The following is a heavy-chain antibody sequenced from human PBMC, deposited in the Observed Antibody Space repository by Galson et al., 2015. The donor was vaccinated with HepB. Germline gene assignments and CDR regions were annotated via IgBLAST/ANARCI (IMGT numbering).Heavy chain of an antibody. D-gene: IGHD4-17*01. CDR1: GFTFSSYS. Sequence: SLRLSCAASGFTFSSYSMNWVRQAPGKGLEWVSSISSSSSYIYYADSVKGRFTISRDNAKNSLYLQMNSLRAEDTAVYYCARAGVGDFREPWGYWYFDLWGRGTLVTVSS. V-gene: IGHV3-21*01. CDR2: ISSSSSYI. J-gene: IGHJ2*01. CDR3: ARAGVGDFREPWGYWYFDL.